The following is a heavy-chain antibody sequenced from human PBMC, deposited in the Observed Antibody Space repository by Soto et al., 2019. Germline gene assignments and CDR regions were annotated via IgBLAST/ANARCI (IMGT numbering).Heavy chain of an antibody. CDR2: MNPNSGNT. Sequence: QVQLVQSGAEVKKPGASVKVSCKASGYTFTSYDINWVRQATGQGLEWMGWMNPNSGNTGYAQKFQGRVTTTRNPSIRPAYMELSSLRSEDTAVYYCARGEPAAAQNYYYYGMDVWGQGTTVTVSS. V-gene: IGHV1-8*01. D-gene: IGHD2-2*01. J-gene: IGHJ6*02. CDR3: ARGEPAAAQNYYYYGMDV. CDR1: GYTFTSYD.